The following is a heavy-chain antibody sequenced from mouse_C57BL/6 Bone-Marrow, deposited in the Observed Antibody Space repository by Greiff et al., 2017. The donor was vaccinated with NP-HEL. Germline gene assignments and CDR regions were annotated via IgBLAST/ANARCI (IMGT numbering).Heavy chain of an antibody. D-gene: IGHD3-2*02. V-gene: IGHV1-64*01. CDR3: AERRLRGGDY. CDR2: IHPNSGST. J-gene: IGHJ4*01. Sequence: VQLKQPGAELVKPGASVKLSCKASGYTFTSYWMHWVKQRPGQGLEWIGMIHPNSGSTNYNEKFKSKATLTVDKSSSTAYMQLSSLTSEDSAVYYCAERRLRGGDYWGQGTSVTVSS. CDR1: GYTFTSYW.